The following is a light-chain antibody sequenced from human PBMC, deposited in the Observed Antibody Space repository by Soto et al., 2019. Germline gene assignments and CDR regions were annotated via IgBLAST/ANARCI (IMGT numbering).Light chain of an antibody. Sequence: QSALTQPASVSGSPGQSITISCTGTSSDVGGYNYVSWYQQHPGKAPKFMIYDVSNRPSGVSNRFSGSKSGNTASLTIAGLQAEDEADYDCSSDTTSNTRQIVFGTGTKVTVL. CDR2: DVS. CDR1: SSDVGGYNY. CDR3: SSDTTSNTRQIV. V-gene: IGLV2-14*01. J-gene: IGLJ1*01.